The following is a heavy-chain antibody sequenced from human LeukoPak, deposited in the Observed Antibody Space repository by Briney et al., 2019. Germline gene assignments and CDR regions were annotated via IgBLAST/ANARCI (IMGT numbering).Heavy chain of an antibody. Sequence: HPGGSLRLSCAASGFTFSSYWMHWVRQAPGKGLVWVSRINSDGSSTSYADSVKGRFTISRGNAKNTLYLQMNSLRAEDTAVYYCANYHDNSGYFAFDHWGQGTLVTVSS. CDR2: INSDGSST. CDR3: ANYHDNSGYFAFDH. V-gene: IGHV3-74*01. J-gene: IGHJ4*02. D-gene: IGHD3-22*01. CDR1: GFTFSSYW.